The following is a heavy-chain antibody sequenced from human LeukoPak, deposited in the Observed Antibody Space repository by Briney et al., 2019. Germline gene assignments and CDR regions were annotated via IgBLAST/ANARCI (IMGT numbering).Heavy chain of an antibody. V-gene: IGHV3-15*01. CDR3: TTERPFSYRFDY. CDR1: GFTFSNAW. D-gene: IGHD3-16*02. CDR2: IKSKTDGGTT. J-gene: IGHJ4*02. Sequence: GGSLRLSCAASGFTFSNAWMSWVRQAPGKGPEWVGRIKSKTDGGTTDYAAPVTGRFTIPRDDSKNTLYLQMNSLKTDDTAVYYCTTERPFSYRFDYWGQGTLVTVSS.